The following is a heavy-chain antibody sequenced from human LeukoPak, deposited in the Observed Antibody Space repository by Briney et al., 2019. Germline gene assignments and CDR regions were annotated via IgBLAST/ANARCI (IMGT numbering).Heavy chain of an antibody. J-gene: IGHJ4*02. CDR2: INHSGST. D-gene: IGHD6-13*01. CDR3: ARGLGYSSSWYIS. Sequence: PSGTLSLTCAVSGGSISSSNWWSWVRQPPGKGLEWIGEINHSGSTNYNPSLKSRVTISVDTSKNQFSLKLSSVTAADTAVYYCARGLGYSSSWYISWGQGTLVTVSS. CDR1: GGSISSSNW. V-gene: IGHV4-4*02.